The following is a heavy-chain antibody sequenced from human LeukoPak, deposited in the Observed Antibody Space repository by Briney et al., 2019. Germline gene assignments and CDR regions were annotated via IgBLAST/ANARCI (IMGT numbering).Heavy chain of an antibody. J-gene: IGHJ4*02. Sequence: GSVKASCLASGYTFTGYYMHWVRQAPGQGLGWMGWINPNSGGTNYAQKFPGRVTMPRDTSISPAYMDLSRLRSDDTAVYYCAGGERYYFGYWGQGTLVTVSS. D-gene: IGHD1-1*01. CDR3: AGGERYYFGY. CDR1: GYTFTGYY. CDR2: INPNSGGT. V-gene: IGHV1-2*02.